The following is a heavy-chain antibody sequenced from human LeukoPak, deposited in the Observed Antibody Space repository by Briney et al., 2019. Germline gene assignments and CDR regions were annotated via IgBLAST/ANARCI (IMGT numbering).Heavy chain of an antibody. CDR2: ISSDGSNK. J-gene: IGHJ4*02. D-gene: IGHD3-3*01. V-gene: IGHV3-30-3*02. Sequence: GGSLRLSCTASGFTFSSYAMHWVRQAPGKGLEWVAFISSDGSNKYYADSVKGRFTISRDNSKNTLYLEMNSLRAEDTAVYYCAKSGYRITIFGVVIIPGFDYWGQGTLVTVSS. CDR1: GFTFSSYA. CDR3: AKSGYRITIFGVVIIPGFDY.